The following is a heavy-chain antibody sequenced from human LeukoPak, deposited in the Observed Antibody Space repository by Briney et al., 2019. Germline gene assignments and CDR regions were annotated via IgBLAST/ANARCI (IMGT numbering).Heavy chain of an antibody. CDR2: IYYSGST. CDR3: ARVGERASRYFDY. CDR1: GGSIRSYY. V-gene: IGHV4-59*01. D-gene: IGHD3-10*01. Sequence: SETLSLTCTVSGGSIRSYYWSWIRQPPGKGLEWIGYIYYSGSTNYNPSLKSRVTISVDTSKNQFSLKLSSVTAADTAVYYCARVGERASRYFDYWGQGTLVTVSS. J-gene: IGHJ4*02.